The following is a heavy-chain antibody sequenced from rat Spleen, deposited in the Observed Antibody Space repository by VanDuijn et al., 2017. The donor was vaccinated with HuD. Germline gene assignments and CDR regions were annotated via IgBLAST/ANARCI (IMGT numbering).Heavy chain of an antibody. CDR2: INKDSTIT. CDR1: GFNFNDYW. CDR3: VREDAGINY. Sequence: EVQLVESGGGLVQPGRSLKLSCVASGFNFNDYWMGWVRQAPGKGLQWIGEINKDSTITLYTPSLKDKFTISRDNAQNILYLQMSKLGSEDTAIYYCVREDAGINYWGQGVMVTVSS. J-gene: IGHJ2*01. V-gene: IGHV4-2*01. D-gene: IGHD1-4*01.